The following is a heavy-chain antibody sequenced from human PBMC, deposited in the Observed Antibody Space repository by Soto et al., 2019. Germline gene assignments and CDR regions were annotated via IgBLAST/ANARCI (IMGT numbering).Heavy chain of an antibody. V-gene: IGHV4-30-4*01. Sequence: TSETLSLTCTVSGGSISSGDYYRSWIRQPPGKGLEWIGYIYYTGITYYNPSLKSRLTISVDTSKNQFSLKLTSVTAADTAVYFCARYQKGPFDYWGHGTLVPTSS. CDR2: IYYTGIT. CDR3: ARYQKGPFDY. J-gene: IGHJ4*01. CDR1: GGSISSGDYY. D-gene: IGHD2-2*01.